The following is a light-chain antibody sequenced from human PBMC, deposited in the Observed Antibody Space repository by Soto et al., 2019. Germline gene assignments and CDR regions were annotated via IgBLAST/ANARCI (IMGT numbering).Light chain of an antibody. CDR2: DAS. J-gene: IGKJ5*01. CDR1: QSVSRN. Sequence: VLTQSPATLSVSPGESATLSSRASQSVSRNLAWYQQKPGQTPRLLIYDASNRAAGVPARFSGSGSGADFNLTISSLEPEDSAVFYCQQRYNWPPITFGQGTRLE. V-gene: IGKV3-11*01. CDR3: QQRYNWPPIT.